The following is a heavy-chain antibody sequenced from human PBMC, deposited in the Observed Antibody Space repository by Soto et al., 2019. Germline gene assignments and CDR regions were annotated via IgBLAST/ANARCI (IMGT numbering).Heavy chain of an antibody. CDR2: IIPILGIA. V-gene: IGHV1-69*08. D-gene: IGHD6-19*01. J-gene: IGHJ4*02. Sequence: QVQLVQSGAEVKKPGSSVKVSCKASGGTFSSYTISWVRQAPGQGLEWMGRIIPILGIANYAQKFQGRVTITADKSTSTAHMELSSLRSEDTAVYYCARDGRYSSGWYNYWGQGTLVTVSS. CDR1: GGTFSSYT. CDR3: ARDGRYSSGWYNY.